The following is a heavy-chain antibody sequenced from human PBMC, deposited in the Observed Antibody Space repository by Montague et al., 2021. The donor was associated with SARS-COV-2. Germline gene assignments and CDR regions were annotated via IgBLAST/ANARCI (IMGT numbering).Heavy chain of an antibody. Sequence: SETLSLTCTVSGGSINSYYWSWIRQPPGKGLEWIGYIYYSGSANYSPSFKSRVTISVDTSKNQFSLKLSSVTAADTAVYYCAGSPPGIAAAGTVAAFDIWGQGTMVTVSS. J-gene: IGHJ3*02. CDR2: IYYSGSA. D-gene: IGHD6-13*01. V-gene: IGHV4-59*08. CDR3: AGSPPGIAAAGTVAAFDI. CDR1: GGSINSYY.